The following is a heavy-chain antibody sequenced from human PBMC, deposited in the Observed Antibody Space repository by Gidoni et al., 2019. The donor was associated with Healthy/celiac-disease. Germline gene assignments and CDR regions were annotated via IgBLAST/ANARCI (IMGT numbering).Heavy chain of an antibody. CDR2: IYYSGST. D-gene: IGHD3-10*01. CDR3: ARRDGSGSYKGFDP. CDR1: GGSISSSSYY. Sequence: QLQLQESGPGLVKPSETLSLTCTVSGGSISSSSYYWGWIRQPPGKGLEWIGSIYYSGSTYSHPSLKSRVTISVDTSKNQFSLKLSSVTAADTAVYYCARRDGSGSYKGFDPWGQGTLVTVSS. J-gene: IGHJ5*02. V-gene: IGHV4-39*01.